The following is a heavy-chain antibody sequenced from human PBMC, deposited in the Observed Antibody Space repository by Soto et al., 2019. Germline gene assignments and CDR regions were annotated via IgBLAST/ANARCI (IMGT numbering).Heavy chain of an antibody. J-gene: IGHJ4*02. V-gene: IGHV3-74*01. CDR2: VSLDGSTT. D-gene: IGHD3-16*01. CDR3: ARGVEGDGGPELDY. CDR1: GFTFSRHW. Sequence: EVQLVESGGGLVQPGGSLRLSCAASGFTFSRHWMHWVRLAPGKGPVWVSRVSLDGSTTTYADSVKGRFTISRDNAKNTLDLQMNSLRVEDTAVYFCARGVEGDGGPELDYWGQGTLVSVSS.